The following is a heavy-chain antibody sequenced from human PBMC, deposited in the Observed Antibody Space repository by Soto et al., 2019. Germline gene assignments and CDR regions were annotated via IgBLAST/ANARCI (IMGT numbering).Heavy chain of an antibody. J-gene: IGHJ4*02. CDR3: AREYSSAPDY. CDR2: IYYSGST. D-gene: IGHD6-25*01. CDR1: GGSISSSSYY. Sequence: QLQLQESGPGLVKPSETLSLTCTVSGGSISSSSYYWGWIRQPPGKGLEWIGSIYYSGSTFYSPSRMSRVTISVDTSKNQFSLRVSTVTAADTAVYYCAREYSSAPDYWGQGTLVTVSS. V-gene: IGHV4-39*02.